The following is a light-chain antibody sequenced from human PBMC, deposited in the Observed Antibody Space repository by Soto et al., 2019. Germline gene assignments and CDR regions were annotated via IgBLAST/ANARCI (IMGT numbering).Light chain of an antibody. Sequence: DIEMTQSQPAVSGAAGDRVAITCGASQSISSYLNWYQQKVGKAPKLLIYASTNLVGGVPARFNGRGAGTDFTLTISRLQPEDSATYYCQQTYNTPLTFGQGTRLEIK. J-gene: IGKJ5*01. CDR2: AST. CDR1: QSISSY. CDR3: QQTYNTPLT. V-gene: IGKV1-39*01.